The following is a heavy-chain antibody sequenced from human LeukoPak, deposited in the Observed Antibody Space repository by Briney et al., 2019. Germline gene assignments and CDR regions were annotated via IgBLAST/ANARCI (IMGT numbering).Heavy chain of an antibody. V-gene: IGHV4-59*01. Sequence: SETLSLTCTVSGGSISSYYWSWIRQPAGKGLEWIGHIYYSGSTNYNPSLQSRATLSVDTSKNQFFLKLNSVTAADTAVYYCARDTSAYQTPEIWGQGTMVTVSS. D-gene: IGHD5-12*01. CDR2: IYYSGST. CDR3: ARDTSAYQTPEI. CDR1: GGSISSYY. J-gene: IGHJ3*02.